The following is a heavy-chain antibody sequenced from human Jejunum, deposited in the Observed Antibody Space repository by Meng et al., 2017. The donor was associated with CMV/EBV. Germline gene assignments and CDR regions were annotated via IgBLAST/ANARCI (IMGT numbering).Heavy chain of an antibody. CDR3: ARGNYDSSGYYLDY. Sequence: QVQLQQGGAVLLKPSEPLSLTCAVYGGSFSGYYWSWIRQPPGKGLEWIGEINHSRGTKYNPSLKSRVTISADTSKNQFSLKLTSVTAADTAVYYCARGNYDSSGYYLDYWGQGTLVTVSS. V-gene: IGHV4-34*01. CDR2: INHSRGT. CDR1: GGSFSGYY. D-gene: IGHD3-22*01. J-gene: IGHJ4*02.